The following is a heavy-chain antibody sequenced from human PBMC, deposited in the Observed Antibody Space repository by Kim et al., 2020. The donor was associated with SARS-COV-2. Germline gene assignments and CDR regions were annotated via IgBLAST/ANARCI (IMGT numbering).Heavy chain of an antibody. CDR2: INQDGTEA. CDR3: VRATRTAVGNY. V-gene: IGHV3-7*01. D-gene: IGHD1-26*01. Sequence: GGSLRLSCEASGLTFSTLWMTWVRQVPVKGLECVANINQDGTEAYYVDSVKGRFTISRDNAKNSLYLQMDSQRAEDPAVYYCVRATRTAVGNYWGQGTLVTASS. CDR1: GLTFSTLW. J-gene: IGHJ4*02.